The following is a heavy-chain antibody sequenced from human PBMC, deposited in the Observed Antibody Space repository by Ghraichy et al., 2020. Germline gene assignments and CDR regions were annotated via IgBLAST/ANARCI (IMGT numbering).Heavy chain of an antibody. V-gene: IGHV1-8*01. CDR2: MNPNSGNT. CDR3: ARVKMRVRGFDP. D-gene: IGHD1-1*01. Sequence: ASVKVSCKASGYTFTSYDINWVRQATGQGLEWMGWMNPNSGNTGYAQKFQGRVTMTRNTSISTAYMELSSLRSEDTAVYYCARVKMRVRGFDPWGQGTLVTVSA. J-gene: IGHJ5*02. CDR1: GYTFTSYD.